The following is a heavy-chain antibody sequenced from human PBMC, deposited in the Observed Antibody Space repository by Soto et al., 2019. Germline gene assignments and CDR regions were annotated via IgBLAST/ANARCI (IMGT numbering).Heavy chain of an antibody. CDR1: GFTFSRYG. J-gene: IGHJ6*02. V-gene: IGHV3-30*18. CDR3: AKEEIYSEYYYYGMDV. D-gene: IGHD1-26*01. CDR2: ISYEGSNK. Sequence: QVQLVESGGGVVQPGRSLRLSCAASGFTFSRYGMHWVRQAPGKGLEWVALISYEGSNKYYADSVKGRFTISGDNSKNTLFLQMNSLRAEDTAVYYCAKEEIYSEYYYYGMDVWGQGTAVTVSS.